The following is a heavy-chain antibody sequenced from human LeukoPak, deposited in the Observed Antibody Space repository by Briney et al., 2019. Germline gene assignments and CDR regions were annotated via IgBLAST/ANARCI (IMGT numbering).Heavy chain of an antibody. Sequence: GGSLRLSCADSGFTFSSYSMNWVRQAPGKGLEWVSYISSSSSTIYYADSVKGRFTISRDNAKNSLYLQMNSLRAEDTAVYYCARESRRYCSSTSCYSVYWGQGTLVTVSS. CDR1: GFTFSSYS. CDR3: ARESRRYCSSTSCYSVY. CDR2: ISSSSSTI. D-gene: IGHD2-2*01. V-gene: IGHV3-48*01. J-gene: IGHJ4*02.